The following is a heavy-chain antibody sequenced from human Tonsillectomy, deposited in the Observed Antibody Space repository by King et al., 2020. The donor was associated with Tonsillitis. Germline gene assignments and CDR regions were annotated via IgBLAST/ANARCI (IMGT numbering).Heavy chain of an antibody. V-gene: IGHV4-39*01. J-gene: IGHJ5*02. Sequence: QLQESGPGLVKPSETLSLTCTVSGGSISSSSYYWGWIRQPPGKGLEWIGSIYYSGSTYYNPSLKSRVTISVDTSKNQFSLKLSSVTAADTAVYYCARQGYPPSAWFDPWGQGTLVTVSS. D-gene: IGHD2-15*01. CDR3: ARQGYPPSAWFDP. CDR1: GGSISSSSYY. CDR2: IYYSGST.